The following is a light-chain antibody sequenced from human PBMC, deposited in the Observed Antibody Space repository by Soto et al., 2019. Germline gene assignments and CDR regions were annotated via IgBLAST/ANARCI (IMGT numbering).Light chain of an antibody. CDR1: QSVSSY. Sequence: EVVLTQSPATLSLSPGETVTLSCRASQSVSSYLAWYQQKPGQAPRLLIYDASKTATGIPARFSGSGSGTDFTLTISSIEPEDFAVYYCQQRSGWPPSLTFGGGTKVEIK. J-gene: IGKJ4*01. CDR2: DAS. V-gene: IGKV3-11*01. CDR3: QQRSGWPPSLT.